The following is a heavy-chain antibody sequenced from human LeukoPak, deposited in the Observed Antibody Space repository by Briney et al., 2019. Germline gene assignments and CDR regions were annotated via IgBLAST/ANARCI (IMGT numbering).Heavy chain of an antibody. J-gene: IGHJ5*02. CDR3: AKVNYGSGDWFDP. CDR2: ISSSSGYI. V-gene: IGHV3-21*04. D-gene: IGHD3-10*01. Sequence: PGGSLRLSCAASGFTFSSYSMNWVRQAPGKGLEWVSCISSSSGYIYYADSVKGRFTISRDNAKNTLYLQMNSLRAEDTAVYYCAKVNYGSGDWFDPWGQGTLVTVSS. CDR1: GFTFSSYS.